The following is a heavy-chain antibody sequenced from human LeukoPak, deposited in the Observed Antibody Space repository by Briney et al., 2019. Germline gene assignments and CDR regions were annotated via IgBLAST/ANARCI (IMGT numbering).Heavy chain of an antibody. V-gene: IGHV3-49*04. Sequence: HPGGSLRLSCAASGFTFSSYAMSWVRQAPGKGLEWVGFIRSKAYGGTTEYAASVKGRFTISRDDSKSIAYLQMNSLKTEDTAVYYCTRDYGGMGYWGQGTLVTVSS. CDR2: IRSKAYGGTT. CDR1: GFTFSSYA. J-gene: IGHJ4*02. D-gene: IGHD4-23*01. CDR3: TRDYGGMGY.